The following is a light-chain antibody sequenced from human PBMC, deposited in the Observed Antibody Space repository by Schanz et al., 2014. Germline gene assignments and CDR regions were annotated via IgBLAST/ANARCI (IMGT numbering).Light chain of an antibody. CDR3: SSYTSSSTFGV. Sequence: QSALTQPASVSGSPGQSITISCTGTSSDVGGYNYVSWYQQHPGMAPKLMIYDVTDRPSGVSNRFSGSKSGNTASLTISGLQAEDEADYYCSSYTSSSTFGVFGGGTKLTVL. V-gene: IGLV2-14*01. CDR2: DVT. J-gene: IGLJ2*01. CDR1: SSDVGGYNY.